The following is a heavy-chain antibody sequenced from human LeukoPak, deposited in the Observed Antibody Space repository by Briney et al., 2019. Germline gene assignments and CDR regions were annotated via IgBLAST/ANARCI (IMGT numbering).Heavy chain of an antibody. CDR2: INPNSGGT. CDR3: ATGDFWSGYSGDY. D-gene: IGHD3-3*01. CDR1: GYTFTGYY. V-gene: IGHV1-2*02. Sequence: ASVKVSCKASGYTFTGYYMHWVRQAPGQALEWMGWINPNSGGTNYAQKFQGRVTMTRDTSISTAYMELSRLRSDDTAVYYCATGDFWSGYSGDYWGQGTLVTVSS. J-gene: IGHJ4*02.